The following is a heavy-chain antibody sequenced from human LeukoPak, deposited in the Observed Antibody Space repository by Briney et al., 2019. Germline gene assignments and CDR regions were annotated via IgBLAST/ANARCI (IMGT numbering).Heavy chain of an antibody. J-gene: IGHJ6*03. CDR3: ARGLTMVRGIINNYYHMDV. CDR2: IYSTGST. CDR1: GGSISSYY. V-gene: IGHV4-4*07. D-gene: IGHD3-10*01. Sequence: PSETLSLTCPVSGGSISSYYWSWIRQPAGKGLEWIGRIYSTGSTNYNPSLKSRVTMSVDTSKNQFSLKLSSVTAADTAVYYCARGLTMVRGIINNYYHMDVWGKGTTVIVSS.